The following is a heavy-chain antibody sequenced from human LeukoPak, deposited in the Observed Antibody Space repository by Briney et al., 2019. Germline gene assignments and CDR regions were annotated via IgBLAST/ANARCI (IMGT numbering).Heavy chain of an antibody. CDR2: IIPIFGTA. CDR1: GGTFSSYA. J-gene: IGHJ6*04. D-gene: IGHD2-2*02. Sequence: GASVKVSCKASGGTFSSYAISWVRQAPGQGLEWMGGIIPIFGTANYAQKFQGRVTITADKSTSTAYMELSSLRSEDTAVYYCARDREYCSSTSCHSTYYYCYGMDVWGKGTTVTVSS. V-gene: IGHV1-69*06. CDR3: ARDREYCSSTSCHSTYYYCYGMDV.